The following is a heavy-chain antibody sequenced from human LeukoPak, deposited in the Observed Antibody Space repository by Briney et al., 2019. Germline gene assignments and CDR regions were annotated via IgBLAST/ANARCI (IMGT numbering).Heavy chain of an antibody. D-gene: IGHD5-18*01. CDR2: ISTSGRT. Sequence: SETLSLTCTVSGYSIKSGYYWGWIRQPAGRGLEWIGHISTSGRTSYSPSLKSRVTISVDTSKNQFSLKMSSVSAADTAVYYCARGLHGYTYGYVPWELYYYMDVWGKGTTVTISS. J-gene: IGHJ6*03. CDR3: ARGLHGYTYGYVPWELYYYMDV. CDR1: GYSIKSGYY. V-gene: IGHV4-61*09.